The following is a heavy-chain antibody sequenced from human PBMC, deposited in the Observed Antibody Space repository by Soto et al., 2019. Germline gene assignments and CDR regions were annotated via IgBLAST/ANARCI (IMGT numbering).Heavy chain of an antibody. CDR1: GFTFSSYG. Sequence: LRLSCAASGFTFSSYGMHWVRQAPGKGLEWVAVIWYDGSNKYYADSVKGRFTISRDNSKNTLYLQMNSLRAEDTAVYYCARDQYYDFWSGYSQSGMDLWGQGTTVTVSS. CDR3: ARDQYYDFWSGYSQSGMDL. V-gene: IGHV3-33*01. D-gene: IGHD3-3*01. CDR2: IWYDGSNK. J-gene: IGHJ6*02.